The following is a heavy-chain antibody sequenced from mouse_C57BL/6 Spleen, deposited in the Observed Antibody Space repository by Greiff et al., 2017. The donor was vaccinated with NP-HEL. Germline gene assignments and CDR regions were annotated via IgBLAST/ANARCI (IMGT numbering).Heavy chain of an antibody. J-gene: IGHJ4*01. V-gene: IGHV1-63*01. CDR1: GYTFTNYW. Sequence: QVQLQQSGAELVRPGTSVKMSCKASGYTFTNYWIGWAKQRPGHGLEWIGDIYPGGGYTNYNEKFKGKATLTADKSSSTAYMQFSSLTSEDSAIYYCARVADYAMDYWGQGTSVTVSS. CDR2: IYPGGGYT. D-gene: IGHD1-1*01. CDR3: ARVADYAMDY.